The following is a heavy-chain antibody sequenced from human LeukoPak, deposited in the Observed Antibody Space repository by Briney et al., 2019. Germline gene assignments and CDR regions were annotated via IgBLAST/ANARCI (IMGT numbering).Heavy chain of an antibody. D-gene: IGHD2-15*01. V-gene: IGHV4-39*01. J-gene: IGHJ5*02. CDR2: VFYNGDT. CDR1: GASTKNKFYF. Sequence: SETLSLTCTVSGASTKNKFYFWGWIRQAPGKEMEWIGSVFYNGDTTYNPFFKSRATISIDTSQRQISLRLTSVTAADTAVYFCARHTPSSTLNRFDPWGQGTLVTVSS. CDR3: ARHTPSSTLNRFDP.